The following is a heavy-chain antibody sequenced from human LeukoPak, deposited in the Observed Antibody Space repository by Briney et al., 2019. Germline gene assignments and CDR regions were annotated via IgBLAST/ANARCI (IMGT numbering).Heavy chain of an antibody. CDR1: GFTFSSYS. Sequence: PGGSLRLSCAASGFTFSSYSMNWVRQAPGKGLEWVSSISSSSSYIYYADSVKGRFTISRDNAKNSLYLQMNSLRAEDTAVYYCAKDKEGGSGYYLYTEYFDYWGQGTLVTVSS. CDR3: AKDKEGGSGYYLYTEYFDY. CDR2: ISSSSSYI. D-gene: IGHD3-22*01. V-gene: IGHV3-21*01. J-gene: IGHJ4*02.